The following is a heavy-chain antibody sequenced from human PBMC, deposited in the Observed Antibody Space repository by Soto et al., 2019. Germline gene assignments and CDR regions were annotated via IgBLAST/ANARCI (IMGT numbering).Heavy chain of an antibody. J-gene: IGHJ2*01. Sequence: PSETLSLTCTVSGGSISSGDYYWSWIRQPPGKGLEWIGYIYYSGSTYYNPSLKSRVTISVDTSKNQFSLKLNSVTAADTATYYCARMSYFYDKWYFDLWGRGTLVTVSS. CDR3: ARMSYFYDKWYFDL. CDR2: IYYSGST. V-gene: IGHV4-30-4*01. D-gene: IGHD3-22*01. CDR1: GGSISSGDYY.